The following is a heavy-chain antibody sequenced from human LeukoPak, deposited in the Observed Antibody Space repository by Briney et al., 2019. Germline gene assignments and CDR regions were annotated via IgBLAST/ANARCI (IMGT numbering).Heavy chain of an antibody. V-gene: IGHV4-4*07. CDR2: IYTSGST. CDR3: ARDGSGSGSYYPYYYYGMDV. J-gene: IGHJ6*02. CDR1: GGSISSYY. Sequence: SETLSLTCTVSGGSISSYYWSWIRQPAGKGLEWIGRIYTSGSTNYNPSLKSRVTMSVDTSKNQFSLKLSSVTAADTAVYYCARDGSGSGSYYPYYYYGMDVWGQGTTVTVSS. D-gene: IGHD3-10*01.